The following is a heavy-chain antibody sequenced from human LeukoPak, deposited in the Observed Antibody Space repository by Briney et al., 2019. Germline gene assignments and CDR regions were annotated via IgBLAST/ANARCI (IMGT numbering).Heavy chain of an antibody. J-gene: IGHJ3*02. D-gene: IGHD5-24*01. V-gene: IGHV3-30*18. CDR2: ISYDGSNK. CDR3: TKDRDTYNLGRFDAFDI. Sequence: GGSLRLSCAASGFTFSTYGIHWVRRAPGKGLEWVAVISYDGSNKYYADSVKGRFTISRDNSKKTLYLQMNSLRAEDTAVYYCTKDRDTYNLGRFDAFDIWGQGTMVTVSS. CDR1: GFTFSTYG.